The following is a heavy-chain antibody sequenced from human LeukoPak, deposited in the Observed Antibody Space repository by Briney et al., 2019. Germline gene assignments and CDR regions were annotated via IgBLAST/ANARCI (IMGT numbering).Heavy chain of an antibody. V-gene: IGHV3-23*01. CDR2: ISGSGGST. CDR3: AIRWGSITIFGVVQPTFDY. CDR1: GFTFSTHA. Sequence: GGSLRLSCVASGFTFSTHAMSWVRQAPGKGLEWVSAISGSGGSTYYADSVKGRFTISRDNSKNTLYLQMNSLRAEDTAVYYCAIRWGSITIFGVVQPTFDYWGQGTLVTVSS. D-gene: IGHD3-3*01. J-gene: IGHJ4*02.